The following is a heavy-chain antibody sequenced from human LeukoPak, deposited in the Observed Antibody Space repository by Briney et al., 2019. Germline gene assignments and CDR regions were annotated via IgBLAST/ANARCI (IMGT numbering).Heavy chain of an antibody. D-gene: IGHD3-9*01. CDR3: ARDPIPRLRYFDRLLGYFDY. V-gene: IGHV3-30-3*01. CDR1: GFTFSSYA. CDR2: ISYDGSNE. Sequence: GGSLRLSCAASGFTFSSYAMHWVRQAPGKGLEWVAVISYDGSNEYYADSVKGRFTISRDNSKNTLSLQMNSLRSEDTAVYYCARDPIPRLRYFDRLLGYFDYWGQGTLVTVSS. J-gene: IGHJ4*02.